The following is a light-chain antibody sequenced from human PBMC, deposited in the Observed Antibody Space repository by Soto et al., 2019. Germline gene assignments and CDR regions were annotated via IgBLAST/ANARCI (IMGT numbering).Light chain of an antibody. CDR3: QQYGSSPPT. Sequence: EIVLTQSPGTLSLSPGERATLSCRASQSVSSSYLAWYQQKPGQAPRLLIYGASSRATGIPDRFSGSGSGTDFTLTISRLEPEDSALYYCQQYGSSPPTFGTGTKVDIK. J-gene: IGKJ3*01. V-gene: IGKV3-20*01. CDR1: QSVSSSY. CDR2: GAS.